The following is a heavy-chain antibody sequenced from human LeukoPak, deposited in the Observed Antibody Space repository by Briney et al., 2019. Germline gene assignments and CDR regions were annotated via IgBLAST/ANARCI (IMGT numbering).Heavy chain of an antibody. CDR2: IYYSGST. D-gene: IGHD3-10*01. CDR1: GGSISSSSYY. J-gene: IGHJ4*02. V-gene: IGHV4-39*01. Sequence: SETLSLTCTVSGGSISSSSYYWGWIRQPPGKGLEWIGSIYYSGSTYYNPSLKSRVTISVDTSKNQFSLKLSSVTAADTAVYYCASVERGYYGSRSYFDYWGQGTLVTVSS. CDR3: ASVERGYYGSRSYFDY.